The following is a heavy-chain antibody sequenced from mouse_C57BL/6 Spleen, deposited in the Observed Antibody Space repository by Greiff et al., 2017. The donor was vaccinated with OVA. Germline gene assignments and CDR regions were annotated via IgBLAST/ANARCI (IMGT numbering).Heavy chain of an antibody. CDR2: IHPSSGST. D-gene: IGHD2-3*01. J-gene: IGHJ2*01. CDR3: VSDGYHYYIDY. CDR1: GYTFTSYW. V-gene: IGHV1-64*01. Sequence: QVQLQQPGAELVKPGASVKLSCKASGYTFTSYWMNWVKQRPGQGLEWIGMIHPSSGSTNYNEKFKSKATLTVDKSSSTAYMQLSSLTSEDSAVFYCVSDGYHYYIDYWGQGTTLTVSS.